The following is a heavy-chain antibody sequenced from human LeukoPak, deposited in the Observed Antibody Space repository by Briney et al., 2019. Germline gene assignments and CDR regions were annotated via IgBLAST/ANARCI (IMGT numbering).Heavy chain of an antibody. D-gene: IGHD1-26*01. CDR2: IYYTGST. CDR1: GGSIGSSSYH. Sequence: NASETLSLTCTVSGGSIGSSSYHWGWIRQPPGKGLEWIGTIYYTGSTYYNPSLKSRVTISVDTSKNQFSLKLMSVTAADTAVYYCATVRPENSGSYYWDYWGQGTLVTVSS. J-gene: IGHJ4*02. V-gene: IGHV4-39*01. CDR3: ATVRPENSGSYYWDY.